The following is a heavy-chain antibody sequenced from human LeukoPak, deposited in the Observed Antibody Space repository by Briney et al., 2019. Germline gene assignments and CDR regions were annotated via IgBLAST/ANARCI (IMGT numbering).Heavy chain of an antibody. Sequence: SETLSLTCTVSGGSVSSGSYYWSWIRQPPGKGLEWIGYIYYSGGTNYNPSLKSRVTISVDTSKNQFSLKLSSVTAADTAVYYCAAFYCSGGSCYDNFDYWGQGTLVTVSS. J-gene: IGHJ4*02. V-gene: IGHV4-61*01. CDR3: AAFYCSGGSCYDNFDY. CDR2: IYYSGGT. D-gene: IGHD2-15*01. CDR1: GGSVSSGSYY.